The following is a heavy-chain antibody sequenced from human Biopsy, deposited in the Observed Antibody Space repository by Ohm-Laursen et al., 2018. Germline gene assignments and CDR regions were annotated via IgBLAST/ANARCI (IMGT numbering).Heavy chain of an antibody. CDR1: GYAFDTDG. D-gene: IGHD6-19*01. J-gene: IGHJ4*02. CDR3: AKGVLSSGPLAY. CDR2: VSGYNGNT. Sequence: ASVKVSCKTSGYAFDTDGITWVRQAPGQGLEWMGWVSGYNGNTNYAQKLQGRVTMTIDTSTSTVYMELRSLRSDDTAVYFCAKGVLSSGPLAYWGQGTLVTVSS. V-gene: IGHV1-18*01.